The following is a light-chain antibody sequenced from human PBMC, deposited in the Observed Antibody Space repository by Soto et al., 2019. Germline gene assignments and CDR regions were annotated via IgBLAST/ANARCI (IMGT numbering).Light chain of an antibody. CDR3: QSYDNSLRGVV. Sequence: QSVLTQPPSVSGAPGQRVTFSCTGSSSNIGAGYDVHWYQHLPGTAPKLLIYDNTNRPSGVPDRFSGSKSDTSASLAITGLQAEDEADYYCQSYDNSLRGVVFGGGTKLTV. V-gene: IGLV1-40*01. CDR2: DNT. J-gene: IGLJ2*01. CDR1: SSNIGAGYD.